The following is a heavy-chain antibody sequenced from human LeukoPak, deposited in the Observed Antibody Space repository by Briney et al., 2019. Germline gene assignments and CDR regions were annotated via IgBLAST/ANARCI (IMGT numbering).Heavy chain of an antibody. V-gene: IGHV3-48*01. CDR2: ISSSSTI. J-gene: IGHJ4*02. D-gene: IGHD3-22*01. Sequence: PEGSLRLSCAASGFTFSSHSMNWVRQAPGKGLEWVSYISSSSTIYYADSVKGRFTISRDNAKNSLYLQMNSLRAEDTAVYYCARGAYYYEDWGQGTLVTVSS. CDR1: GFTFSSHS. CDR3: ARGAYYYED.